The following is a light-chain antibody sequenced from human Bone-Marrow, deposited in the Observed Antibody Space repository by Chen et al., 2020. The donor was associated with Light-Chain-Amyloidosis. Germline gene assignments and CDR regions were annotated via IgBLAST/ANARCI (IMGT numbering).Light chain of an antibody. CDR1: QTISSNY. Sequence: EIVLTQSPGTLSLSPGEGANLSCRASQTISSNYLTCYQQKFGQTPRLLIYGSSSRATGIPDRFTGSECGTDFTLTINRLEPEDFAMYYCQQYGTSPLTFGGGTKVEIK. CDR3: QQYGTSPLT. J-gene: IGKJ4*01. CDR2: GSS. V-gene: IGKV3-20*01.